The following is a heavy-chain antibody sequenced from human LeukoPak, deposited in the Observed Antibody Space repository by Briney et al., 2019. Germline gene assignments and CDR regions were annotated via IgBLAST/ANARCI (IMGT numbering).Heavy chain of an antibody. V-gene: IGHV4-59*01. CDR3: ARADEEGGYYYDSSGYYTL. CDR1: GGSISSYY. Sequence: SETLSLTCTVSGGSISSYYWSWIRQPPGKGLEWIGYIYYSGSTNYNPSLKSRVTISVDTSKNQFSLKLSSVTAADTAVYYCARADEEGGYYYDSSGYYTLWGQGTLVTVSS. CDR2: IYYSGST. D-gene: IGHD3-22*01. J-gene: IGHJ4*02.